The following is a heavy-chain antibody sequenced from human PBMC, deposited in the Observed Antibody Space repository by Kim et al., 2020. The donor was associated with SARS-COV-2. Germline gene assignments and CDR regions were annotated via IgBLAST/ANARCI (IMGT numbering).Heavy chain of an antibody. Sequence: NYAQKVQGRVTITADESTSTAYMELSSLRSEDTAVYYCARESMVRGVILYWGQGTLVTVSS. CDR3: ARESMVRGVILY. J-gene: IGHJ4*02. V-gene: IGHV1-69*01. D-gene: IGHD3-10*01.